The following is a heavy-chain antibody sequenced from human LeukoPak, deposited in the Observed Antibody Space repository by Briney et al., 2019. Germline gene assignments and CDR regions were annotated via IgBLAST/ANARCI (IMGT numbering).Heavy chain of an antibody. CDR3: ARDLYDILTGYPSDYYYGMDV. CDR2: IWYDGSNK. Sequence: GGSLRLSCAASGFTFSSYGMHWVRQAPGKGLEWVAVIWYDGSNKYYADSVKGRFTISRDNSKNTLYLQMNSLRAEDTAVYYCARDLYDILTGYPSDYYYGMDVWGQGTTVTVSS. D-gene: IGHD3-9*01. CDR1: GFTFSSYG. V-gene: IGHV3-33*01. J-gene: IGHJ6*02.